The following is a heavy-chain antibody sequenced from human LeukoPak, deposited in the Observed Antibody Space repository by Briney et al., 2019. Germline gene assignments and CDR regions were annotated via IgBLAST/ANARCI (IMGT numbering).Heavy chain of an antibody. CDR3: AREGHSGYDSLDY. CDR1: GGSISGYY. CDR2: IYYSGST. V-gene: IGHV4-59*12. J-gene: IGHJ4*02. D-gene: IGHD5-12*01. Sequence: SETLSLTCTVSGGSISGYYWSWIRQPPGKGLEWIGYIYYSGSTKYNPSFKSRVTISVDTSKNQFSLKLNSVTAADTAVYYCAREGHSGYDSLDYWGQGTLVTVSS.